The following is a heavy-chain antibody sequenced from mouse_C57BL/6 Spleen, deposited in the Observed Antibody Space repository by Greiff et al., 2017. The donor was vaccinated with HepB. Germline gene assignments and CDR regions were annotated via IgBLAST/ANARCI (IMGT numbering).Heavy chain of an antibody. CDR1: GFTFTDYY. Sequence: EVKLVESGGGLVQPGGSLSLSCAASGFTFTDYYMSWVRQPPGKALEWLGFIRNKANGYTTEYSASVKGRFTISRDNSQSILYLQMKALRAEDSATYYCARIYYSTGYFDVWGTGTTVTVSS. CDR3: ARIYYSTGYFDV. J-gene: IGHJ1*03. V-gene: IGHV7-3*01. D-gene: IGHD2-5*01. CDR2: IRNKANGYTT.